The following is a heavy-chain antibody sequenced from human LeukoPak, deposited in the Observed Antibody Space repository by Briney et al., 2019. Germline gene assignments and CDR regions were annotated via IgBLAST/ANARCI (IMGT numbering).Heavy chain of an antibody. CDR2: ISAYNGNT. V-gene: IGHV1-18*04. CDR1: GYTFTGYY. J-gene: IGHJ4*02. CDR3: ARDTRSGATDY. Sequence: ASVKVSCKASGYTFTGYYMHWVRQAPGQGLEWMGWISAYNGNTNYAQKLQGRVTMTTDTSTSTAYMELRSLRSDDTAVYYCARDTRSGATDYWGQGTLVTVSS. D-gene: IGHD1-26*01.